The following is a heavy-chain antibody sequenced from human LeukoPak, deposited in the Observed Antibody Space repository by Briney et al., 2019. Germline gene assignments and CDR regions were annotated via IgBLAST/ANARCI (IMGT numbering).Heavy chain of an antibody. J-gene: IGHJ4*02. CDR1: GFTFSSYG. CDR3: ARDGYCSSGTCYGKDY. D-gene: IGHD2-2*03. CDR2: ITNKGDST. Sequence: PGGSLRLSCSASGFTFSSYGMYWVRQAPGKGLEYVSAITNKGDSTNYADSVKGRFTISRDNSKTTLYPQMSSLRPDDTAVYYCARDGYCSSGTCYGKDYWGQGTLVTVSS. V-gene: IGHV3-64D*06.